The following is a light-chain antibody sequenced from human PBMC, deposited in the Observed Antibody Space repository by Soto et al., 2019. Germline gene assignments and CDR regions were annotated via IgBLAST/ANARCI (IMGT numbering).Light chain of an antibody. Sequence: QSALTQPRSVSGSPGQSVTISCTGTSSDVGGYNYVSWYQQHPGKAPKLMIYGVSSRPSGVSNRFSGSKSGNAAYLTISGLQADDEAEYYCSSYTSSITPYVFGTGTKVTVL. V-gene: IGLV2-14*01. CDR2: GVS. CDR1: SSDVGGYNY. CDR3: SSYTSSITPYV. J-gene: IGLJ1*01.